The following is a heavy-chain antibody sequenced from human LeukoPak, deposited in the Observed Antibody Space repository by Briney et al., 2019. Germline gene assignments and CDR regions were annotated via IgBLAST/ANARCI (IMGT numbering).Heavy chain of an antibody. CDR2: IYYSESN. CDR3: ARHKLPYGSSTSCHEGYAFDI. V-gene: IGHV4-59*08. J-gene: IGHJ3*02. D-gene: IGHD2-2*01. Sequence: SETLSLTCTVSGGSISSYYWSWLRQPPGKGLEGIGYIYYSESNNYNRSLKSRVTISVYTSKNQFSLKLSSVTAADTAVYYCARHKLPYGSSTSCHEGYAFDIWGQGTMVTVSS. CDR1: GGSISSYY.